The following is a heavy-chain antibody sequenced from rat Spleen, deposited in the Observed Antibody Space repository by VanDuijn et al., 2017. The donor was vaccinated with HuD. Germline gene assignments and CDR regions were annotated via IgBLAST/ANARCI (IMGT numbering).Heavy chain of an antibody. Sequence: QVQLKESGPDLVQPSQTLSLTCTVSRFSLTSYNVHWVRQPPGKGLEWMGVMGTGGSTTYNSLLQSRLSISRDTSKSQDFLKMNSLQTSDTATYYCARSETGRGFDYWGQGVMVTVSS. CDR2: MGTGGST. CDR1: RFSLTSYN. D-gene: IGHD5-1*01. CDR3: ARSETGRGFDY. V-gene: IGHV2-30*01. J-gene: IGHJ2*01.